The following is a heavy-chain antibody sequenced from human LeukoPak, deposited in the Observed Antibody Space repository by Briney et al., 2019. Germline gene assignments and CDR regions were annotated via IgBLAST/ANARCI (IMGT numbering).Heavy chain of an antibody. D-gene: IGHD2-2*01. CDR2: IYYSGST. Sequence: SSETLSLTCAVSGYSISSGYYWGWIRPPPGKGLEWIGSIYYSGSTYYNPSLKSRVTISVDTSKNQFSLKLSSVTAADTAVYYCASINKDIVVVPAALADYWGQGTLVTVSS. J-gene: IGHJ4*02. V-gene: IGHV4-38-2*01. CDR1: GYSISSGYY. CDR3: ASINKDIVVVPAALADY.